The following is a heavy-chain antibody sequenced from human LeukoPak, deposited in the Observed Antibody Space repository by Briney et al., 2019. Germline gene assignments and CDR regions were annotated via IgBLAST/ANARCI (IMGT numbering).Heavy chain of an antibody. D-gene: IGHD3-22*01. Sequence: PGGSLRLSCATSEFTFSMYFMAWFRQVAGKGLEWVSSITGSRDTNYADSVKGRFTISRDNAKNSLHLQMSSLRAEDTAVYYCARENYYKFDFWGQGTLVTVSS. V-gene: IGHV3-69-1*01. CDR1: EFTFSMYF. J-gene: IGHJ4*02. CDR3: ARENYYKFDF. CDR2: ITGSRDT.